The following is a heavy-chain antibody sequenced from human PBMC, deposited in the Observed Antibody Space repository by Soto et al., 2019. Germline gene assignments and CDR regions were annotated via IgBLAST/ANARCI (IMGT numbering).Heavy chain of an antibody. CDR2: IYPGDPNT. V-gene: IGHV5-51*01. CDR3: ARLTGFFSGRNIHFDY. D-gene: IGHD1-26*01. Sequence: GESLKISCKASGYGFSGYWIGWGRQMPGKGLEWMGIIYPGDPNTKYSPSFQGQVTMSADKSISTAYLQLSSLKASDTAMYYCARLTGFFSGRNIHFDYWGQGTLVTVSS. CDR1: GYGFSGYW. J-gene: IGHJ4*02.